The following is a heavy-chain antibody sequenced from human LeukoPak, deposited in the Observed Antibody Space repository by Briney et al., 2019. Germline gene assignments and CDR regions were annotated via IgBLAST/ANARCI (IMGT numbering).Heavy chain of an antibody. Sequence: TGGSLRLACAASGFTFSSYGMQWVRQAPGKGLEWVAVIWYDGSNKYYADSVKGRFTISRDNSKNTLYLQMNRLRAEDTAVYYCARDSSTRGYFDYWGQGTLVTVSS. CDR2: IWYDGSNK. V-gene: IGHV3-33*01. CDR3: ARDSSTRGYFDY. CDR1: GFTFSSYG. D-gene: IGHD6-13*01. J-gene: IGHJ4*02.